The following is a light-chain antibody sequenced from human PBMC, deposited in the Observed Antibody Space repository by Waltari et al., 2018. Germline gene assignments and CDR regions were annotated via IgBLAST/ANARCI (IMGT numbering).Light chain of an antibody. CDR3: QQRSNWPRIS. Sequence: FVLTQSPDSLSLSAGERATLSCRSSQDIKKFLAWYQQKPGQAPRLIIHDASTRSTGISARFSGSGSGTDFTLTISSVEPEDFAVYYCQQRSNWPRISFGQGTRLELK. CDR2: DAS. V-gene: IGKV3-11*01. J-gene: IGKJ5*01. CDR1: QDIKKF.